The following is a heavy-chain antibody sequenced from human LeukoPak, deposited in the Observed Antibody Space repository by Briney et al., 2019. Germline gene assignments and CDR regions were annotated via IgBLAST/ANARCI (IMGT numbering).Heavy chain of an antibody. V-gene: IGHV3-43*02. D-gene: IGHD6-19*01. CDR2: ISGEGGST. J-gene: IGHJ4*02. CDR1: GFTSDDYA. Sequence: GGSLRLXCAASGFTSDDYAMQWVRQAPGKGLELVSLISGEGGSTYYADSVKGRFTISRDNSKNTLYLQMNSLRAEDTAVYYCAKRDRMYTSGSYYFDYWGQGTLVTVSS. CDR3: AKRDRMYTSGSYYFDY.